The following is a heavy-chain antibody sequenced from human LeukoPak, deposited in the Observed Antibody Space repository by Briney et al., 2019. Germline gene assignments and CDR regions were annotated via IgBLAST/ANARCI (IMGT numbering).Heavy chain of an antibody. CDR2: IYTSGST. CDR3: ARDGLRYSGYDDYFDY. J-gene: IGHJ4*02. CDR1: GGSISSGSYY. V-gene: IGHV4-61*02. Sequence: SETLSLTCTVSGGSISSGSYYWSWIRQPAGKGLEWIGRIYTSGSTNYNPSLKSRVTISVDTSKNQFSLKLSSVTAADTAVYYCARDGLRYSGYDDYFDYWGQGTLVTVSS. D-gene: IGHD5-12*01.